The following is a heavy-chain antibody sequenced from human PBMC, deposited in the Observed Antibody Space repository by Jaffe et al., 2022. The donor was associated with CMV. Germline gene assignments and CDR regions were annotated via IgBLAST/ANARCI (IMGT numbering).Heavy chain of an antibody. D-gene: IGHD2-15*01. Sequence: EVQLVESGGGLVQPGRSLRLSCAASGFTFDDYAMHWVRQAPGKGLEWVSGISWNSGSIGYADSVKGRFTISRDNAKNSLYLQMNSLRAEDTALYYCAKVGYCSGGSCSRWYFDLWGRGTLVTVSS. CDR1: GFTFDDYA. J-gene: IGHJ2*01. V-gene: IGHV3-9*01. CDR3: AKVGYCSGGSCSRWYFDL. CDR2: ISWNSGSI.